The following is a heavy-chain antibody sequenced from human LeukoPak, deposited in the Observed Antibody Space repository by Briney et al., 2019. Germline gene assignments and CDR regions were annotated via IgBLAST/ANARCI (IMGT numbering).Heavy chain of an antibody. Sequence: LPGGSLRLSCAASGFTFSSYGMPWVRQAPGKGLEWVAVISYDGSNKYYADSVKGRFTISRDNSKNTLYLQVNSLRAEDTAVYYCAKDRRYSYGARFDYWGQGTLVTVSS. CDR2: ISYDGSNK. CDR3: AKDRRYSYGARFDY. D-gene: IGHD5-18*01. J-gene: IGHJ4*02. V-gene: IGHV3-30*18. CDR1: GFTFSSYG.